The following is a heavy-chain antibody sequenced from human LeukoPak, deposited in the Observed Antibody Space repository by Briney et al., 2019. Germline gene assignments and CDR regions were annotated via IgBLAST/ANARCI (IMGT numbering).Heavy chain of an antibody. J-gene: IGHJ6*02. V-gene: IGHV3-66*01. CDR2: XYSGGST. Sequence: VXYSGGSTYYADSVKGIFTISRDNSKNTLYLQMNSLRAEDTAVYYCARSRIAVAEGGYYYYGMDVWGQGTTVTVSS. D-gene: IGHD6-19*01. CDR3: ARSRIAVAEGGYYYYGMDV.